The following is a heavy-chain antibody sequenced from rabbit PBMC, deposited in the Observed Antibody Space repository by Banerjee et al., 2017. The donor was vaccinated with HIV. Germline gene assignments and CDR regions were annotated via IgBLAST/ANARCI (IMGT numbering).Heavy chain of an antibody. J-gene: IGHJ4*01. Sequence: QSLEESGGDLVKPEGSLTLTCTASGFSFSNKYVMCWVRQAPGKGLEWIACINTSSGTTAYASWAKGRFTITRSTSLNTVTLQMSSLTAADTATYFCARDLAGVIGWNFDLWGQGTLVT. V-gene: IGHV1S40*01. CDR3: ARDLAGVIGWNFDL. D-gene: IGHD4-1*01. CDR1: GFSFSNKYV. CDR2: INTSSGTT.